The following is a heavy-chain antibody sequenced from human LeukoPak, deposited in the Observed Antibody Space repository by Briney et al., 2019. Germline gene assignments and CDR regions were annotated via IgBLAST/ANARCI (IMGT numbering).Heavy chain of an antibody. CDR1: GGPFSGYH. Sequence: PSETLSLTCAVYGGPFSGYHWTWIRQSPGKGLEWIGDINPSGSTYYNPSLKSRLTISVDTSKNQFSLKLSSVTAADTAVYYCAREGPYFSSPVGATSLDYWGQGTLVTVSS. D-gene: IGHD1-26*01. V-gene: IGHV4-34*01. CDR3: AREGPYFSSPVGATSLDY. CDR2: INPSGST. J-gene: IGHJ4*02.